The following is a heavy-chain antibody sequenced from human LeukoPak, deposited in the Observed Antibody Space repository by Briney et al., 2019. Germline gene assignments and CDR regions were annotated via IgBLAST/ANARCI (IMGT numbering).Heavy chain of an antibody. J-gene: IGHJ4*02. V-gene: IGHV1-69*13. CDR1: GGTFSSYA. Sequence: SVKVSCKASGGTFSSYAISWVRQAPGQGLEWMGRIIPIFGTANYARKFQGRVTITADESTSTAYMELSSLRSEDTAVYYCARTLNYCSSTSCTWDPVGYWGQGTLVTVSS. CDR2: IIPIFGTA. CDR3: ARTLNYCSSTSCTWDPVGY. D-gene: IGHD2-2*01.